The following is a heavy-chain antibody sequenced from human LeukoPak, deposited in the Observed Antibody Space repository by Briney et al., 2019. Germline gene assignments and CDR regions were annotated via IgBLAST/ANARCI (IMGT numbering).Heavy chain of an antibody. CDR1: GFSFSTYG. CDR3: AKDWDDYYGSGSYFDY. V-gene: IGHV3-30*02. D-gene: IGHD3-10*01. Sequence: GGSLRLSCAASGFSFSTYGMHWVRRAPGKGLEWMTFIRYDGSQKYYADSVKGRFVISRDNSKNTLYLQLNSLRAEDTAVYYCAKDWDDYYGSGSYFDYWGQGTLVTVSS. J-gene: IGHJ4*02. CDR2: IRYDGSQK.